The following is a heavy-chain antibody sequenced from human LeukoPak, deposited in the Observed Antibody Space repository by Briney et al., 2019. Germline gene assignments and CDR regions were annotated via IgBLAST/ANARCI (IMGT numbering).Heavy chain of an antibody. J-gene: IGHJ4*02. D-gene: IGHD6-19*01. V-gene: IGHV4-59*04. CDR2: IYYSGST. Sequence: SETLSLTCTVSGGSISSYYWSWIRQPPGKGLEWIGYIYYSGSTYYNPSLKSRVTISVDTSKNQFSLKLSSVTAADTAVYYCARRVAVDYFDYWGQGTLVTVSS. CDR1: GGSISSYY. CDR3: ARRVAVDYFDY.